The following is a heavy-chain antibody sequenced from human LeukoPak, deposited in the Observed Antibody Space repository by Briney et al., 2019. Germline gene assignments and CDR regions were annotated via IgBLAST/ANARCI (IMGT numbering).Heavy chain of an antibody. CDR2: INHSGST. CDR3: VRGVSSGL. Sequence: SETLSLTCAVYGGSFSGYYWSWIRQPPGKGLEWIGEINHSGSTNYNPSLKSRVTISVDTSKNQFSLKLTSVTPADTAVYYCVRGVSSGLWGQGTLVTVSS. CDR1: GGSFSGYY. D-gene: IGHD3-22*01. V-gene: IGHV4-34*01. J-gene: IGHJ4*02.